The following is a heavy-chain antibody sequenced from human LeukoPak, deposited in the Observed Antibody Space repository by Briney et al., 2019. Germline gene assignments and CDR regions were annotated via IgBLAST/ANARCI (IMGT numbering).Heavy chain of an antibody. J-gene: IGHJ3*02. Sequence: PSETLSLTCTVSGGSISSYYWSWIRQPPGKGLEWIGYIYYSGSTNYNPSLKSRVTISVDTSKNQFSLKLSSVTAADTAVYYCARARRRDAFDIWGQGTMATVSS. CDR1: GGSISSYY. CDR2: IYYSGST. CDR3: ARARRRDAFDI. V-gene: IGHV4-59*01.